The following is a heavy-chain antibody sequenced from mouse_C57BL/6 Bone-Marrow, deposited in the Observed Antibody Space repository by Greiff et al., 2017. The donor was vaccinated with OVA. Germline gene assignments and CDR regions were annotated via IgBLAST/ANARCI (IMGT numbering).Heavy chain of an antibody. CDR2: INPSNGGT. J-gene: IGHJ1*03. Sequence: QVQLQQPGTELVKPGASVKLSCKASGYTFTSYWMHWVKQRPGQGLEWIGNINPSNGGTNYNEKFKSKATLTVDKSSSTAYMQLSSLTSEDSAVYYCARSPAEGSTDWYVDVWGTGTTVTVSS. CDR1: GYTFTSYW. CDR3: ARSPAEGSTDWYVDV. D-gene: IGHD1-1*01. V-gene: IGHV1-53*01.